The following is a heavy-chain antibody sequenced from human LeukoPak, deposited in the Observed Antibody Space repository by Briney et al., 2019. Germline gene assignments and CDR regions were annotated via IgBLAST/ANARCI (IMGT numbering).Heavy chain of an antibody. V-gene: IGHV1-18*01. Sequence: ASVKVSCKASGYTFTSYGISWVRQAPGQGLEWMGWISAYNGNTNYAQKLQGRVTMTTDTSTSTAYMELRSLRSDDTAVYYCARDGDRSSTSCYFHYYYGMDVWGQGTTVTVSS. D-gene: IGHD2-2*01. CDR1: GYTFTSYG. CDR2: ISAYNGNT. J-gene: IGHJ6*02. CDR3: ARDGDRSSTSCYFHYYYGMDV.